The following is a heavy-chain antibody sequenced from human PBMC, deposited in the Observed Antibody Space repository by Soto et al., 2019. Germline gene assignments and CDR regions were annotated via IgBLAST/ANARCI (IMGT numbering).Heavy chain of an antibody. CDR1: GGTFSSYA. Sequence: GASVKVSCKASGGTFSSYAISWVRQAPGQGLELMGGIIPIFGTANYAQKFQGRVTITADESTSTAYMELSSLRSEDTAVYYCARLSYCSGGSCYPGVDWFDPWGQGTLVTVSS. V-gene: IGHV1-69*13. J-gene: IGHJ5*02. D-gene: IGHD2-15*01. CDR3: ARLSYCSGGSCYPGVDWFDP. CDR2: IIPIFGTA.